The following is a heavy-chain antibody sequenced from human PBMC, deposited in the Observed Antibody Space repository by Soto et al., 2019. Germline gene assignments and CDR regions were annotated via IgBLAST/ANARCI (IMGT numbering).Heavy chain of an antibody. CDR3: ARRLYYDSSGFEGGGMDV. J-gene: IGHJ6*02. D-gene: IGHD3-22*01. CDR1: GDSISSSSYY. V-gene: IGHV4-39*01. Sequence: PSETLSLTCTVSGDSISSSSYYWGWIRQPPGKGLEWIGSIYYSGSTYYNPSLKSRVTISVDTSKNQFSLKLSSVTAADTAVYYCARRLYYDSSGFEGGGMDVWGQGTTVT. CDR2: IYYSGST.